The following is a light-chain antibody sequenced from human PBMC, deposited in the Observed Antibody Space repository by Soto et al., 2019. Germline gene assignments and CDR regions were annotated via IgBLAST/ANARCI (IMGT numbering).Light chain of an antibody. J-gene: IGKJ2*01. V-gene: IGKV1-9*01. CDR3: QQLNAYPYP. CDR1: QGISSY. CDR2: AAS. Sequence: IQLTQSPSSLSASVGDRVTITCRASQGISSYFAWYQQKPGKAPKVLIYAASTLQNGVPPRFGGSGSGTDSTLTITSLQPEDVATYDCQQLNAYPYPFGQGTQLEIK.